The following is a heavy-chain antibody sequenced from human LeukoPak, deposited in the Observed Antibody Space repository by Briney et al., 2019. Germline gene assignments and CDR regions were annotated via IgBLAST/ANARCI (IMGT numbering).Heavy chain of an antibody. CDR2: IYYSGST. CDR3: ARDRQHRDAFDV. Sequence: SETLSLTCTVSGASISVYYWSWVRQPPGEGLEWIGYIYYSGSTNYNPSLKSRVTMSVDTSKNQFSLNLSSVTAADTAVCYCARDRQHRDAFDVWGQGTMVTVSS. CDR1: GASISVYY. V-gene: IGHV4-59*01. J-gene: IGHJ3*01.